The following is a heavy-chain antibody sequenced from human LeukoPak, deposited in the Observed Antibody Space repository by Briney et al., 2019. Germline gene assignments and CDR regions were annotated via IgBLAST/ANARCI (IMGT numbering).Heavy chain of an antibody. CDR3: ARAPYDFWSGYYGVKFDP. D-gene: IGHD3-3*01. CDR1: GGTFSSYA. Sequence: SVKVSCKASGGTFSSYATSWVRQPPGQGLEWMGGIIPIFGTANYAQKFQGRVPITTDESTSTAYMELSSLRSEDTAVYYCARAPYDFWSGYYGVKFDPWGQGTLVTVSS. V-gene: IGHV1-69*05. J-gene: IGHJ5*02. CDR2: IIPIFGTA.